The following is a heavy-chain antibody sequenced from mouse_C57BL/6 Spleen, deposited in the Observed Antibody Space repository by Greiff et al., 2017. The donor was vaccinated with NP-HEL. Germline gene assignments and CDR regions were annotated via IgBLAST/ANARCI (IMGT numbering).Heavy chain of an antibody. Sequence: QVQLQQSGAELAKPGASVKLSCKASGYTFTSYWMHWVKQRPGQGLEWIGYINPSSGYTKYNQKFKDKATVTADKSSSTAYMQLSSLTYEDSAVYYCAELGQAMDYGGQGTSVTVSS. CDR1: GYTFTSYW. J-gene: IGHJ4*01. CDR3: AELGQAMDY. D-gene: IGHD4-1*01. CDR2: INPSSGYT. V-gene: IGHV1-7*01.